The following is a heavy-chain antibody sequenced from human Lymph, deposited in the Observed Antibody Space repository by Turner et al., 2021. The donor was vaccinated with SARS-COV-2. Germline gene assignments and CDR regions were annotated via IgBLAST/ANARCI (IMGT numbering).Heavy chain of an antibody. J-gene: IGHJ6*02. CDR1: GYTFTSYD. CDR2: MNPNSGNT. D-gene: IGHD1-26*01. Sequence: QVQLVQSGAEEKKPGASVKVSCKAPGYTFTSYDINWVRQATGQGLEWMGWMNPNSGNTGYVQKFQGRVTMTRNTSRSTAYMELSSLRSEDTAVYYCARGRYSGGGMDVWGQGTTVTVSS. CDR3: ARGRYSGGGMDV. V-gene: IGHV1-8*02.